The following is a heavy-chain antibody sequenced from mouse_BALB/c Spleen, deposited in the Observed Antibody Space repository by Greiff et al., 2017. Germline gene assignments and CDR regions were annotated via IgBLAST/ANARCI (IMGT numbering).Heavy chain of an antibody. V-gene: IGHV5-6-5*01. CDR2: ISSGGST. CDR1: GFTFSSYA. Sequence: EVKLVESGGGLVKPGGSLKLSCAASGFTFSSYAMSWVRQTPEKRLEWVASISSGGSTYYPDSVKGRFTISRDNARNILYLQMRSLRSEDTAMYYRASGGGYAFFYAMDYWGQGTSVTVSS. D-gene: IGHD3-1*01. CDR3: ASGGGYAFFYAMDY. J-gene: IGHJ4*01.